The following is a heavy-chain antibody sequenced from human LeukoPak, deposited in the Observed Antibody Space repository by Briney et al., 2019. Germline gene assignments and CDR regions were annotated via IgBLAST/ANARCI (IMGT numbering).Heavy chain of an antibody. J-gene: IGHJ4*02. V-gene: IGHV4-34*01. CDR2: INHSGST. CDR3: ARGRNLGYSSSWYSFDY. Sequence: PSETLFVTCAVYGGSFSGYYWSWIRQPPGKGLEWIGEINHSGSTNYNPSLKSRVTISVDTSKNQFSLKLSSVTAADTAVYYCARGRNLGYSSSWYSFDYWGQGTLVTVSS. D-gene: IGHD6-13*01. CDR1: GGSFSGYY.